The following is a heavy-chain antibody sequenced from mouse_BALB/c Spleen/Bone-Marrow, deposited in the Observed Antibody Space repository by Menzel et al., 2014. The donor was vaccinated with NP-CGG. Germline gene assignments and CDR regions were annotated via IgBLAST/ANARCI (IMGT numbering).Heavy chain of an antibody. CDR2: ILPGSGST. V-gene: IGHV1-9*01. Sequence: LVESGAELMKPGASVKISCKATGYTFSSYWIEWVKQRPGHGLEWLGEILPGSGSTNYNEKFKGKATFTADTSSNTAYMQLSSLTSEDSAVYYCAREDYYGSSYGDYWGQGTTLTVSS. CDR3: AREDYYGSSYGDY. D-gene: IGHD1-1*01. CDR1: GYTFSSYW. J-gene: IGHJ2*01.